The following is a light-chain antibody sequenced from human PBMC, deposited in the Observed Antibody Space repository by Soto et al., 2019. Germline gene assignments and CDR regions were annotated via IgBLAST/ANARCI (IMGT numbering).Light chain of an antibody. Sequence: QSALTQPRSVSGSPGQSVTISCTGTSSDVGGFNYVSWYQQHPGKDPKLMIYDVSERPSGVPDRFSGSKSGNTASLTISGLQVDDEADYYCCSYAGTYAYVFGTGTKLTVI. CDR3: CSYAGTYAYV. V-gene: IGLV2-11*01. J-gene: IGLJ1*01. CDR2: DVS. CDR1: SSDVGGFNY.